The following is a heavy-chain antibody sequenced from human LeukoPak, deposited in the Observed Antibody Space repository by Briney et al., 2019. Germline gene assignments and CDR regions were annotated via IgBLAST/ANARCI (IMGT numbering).Heavy chain of an antibody. J-gene: IGHJ4*02. CDR2: INHSGST. CDR3: AAPYYDILTGYSCTGFDY. Sequence: SSETLSLTCAVYGGSFSGYYWSWIRQPPGKGLEWIGEINHSGSTNYNPSLKSRVTISVDTSKNQFSLKLSSVTAADTAVYYCAAPYYDILTGYSCTGFDYWGQGTLVTVSS. D-gene: IGHD3-9*01. CDR1: GGSFSGYY. V-gene: IGHV4-34*01.